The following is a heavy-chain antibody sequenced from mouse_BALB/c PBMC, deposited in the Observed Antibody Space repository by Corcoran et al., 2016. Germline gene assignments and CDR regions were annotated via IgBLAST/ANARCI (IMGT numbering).Heavy chain of an antibody. V-gene: IGHV14-3*02. Sequence: EVQLQQSGAELVKPGASVKLSCTASGFNIKDTYMHWVKQRPEQGLEWIGRIDPANGNTKYDPKFQGKATITADTSSNTAYLQLSSLTSEDTAVYYCACGSTARATWAMDYWGQGTSVTVSS. D-gene: IGHD3-1*01. CDR2: IDPANGNT. J-gene: IGHJ4*01. CDR3: ACGSTARATWAMDY. CDR1: GFNIKDTY.